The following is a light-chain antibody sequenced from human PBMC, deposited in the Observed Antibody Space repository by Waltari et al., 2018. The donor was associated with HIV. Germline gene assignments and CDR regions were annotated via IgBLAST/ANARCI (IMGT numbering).Light chain of an antibody. CDR2: ASS. V-gene: IGKV1-33*01. CDR3: LQYDNPPYS. Sequence: DIQMTQSPSSLSASAGDRVTITCQASEDIAKNLNWFQQKPGNAPKLLIYASSNLETGVPLRFSGGGSGTDYTFVIDSLQPEDIATYFCLQYDNPPYSFGQGTTLEIK. CDR1: EDIAKN. J-gene: IGKJ2*03.